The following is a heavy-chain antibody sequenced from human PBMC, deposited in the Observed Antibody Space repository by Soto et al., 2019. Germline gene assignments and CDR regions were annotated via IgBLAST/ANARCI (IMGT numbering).Heavy chain of an antibody. CDR2: MNPNSGNT. CDR3: AIGRGILTGYHGDY. J-gene: IGHJ4*02. CDR1: GYTFTSYD. Sequence: QVQLVQSGAEVKKPGASVKVSCKASGYTFTSYDINWVRQATGQGLEWMGWMNPNSGNTGYAQKFQGRVTMARNTPIRTSYMELSSQRYDDTSVYYSAIGRGILTGYHGDYWSQRSLLTVSA. D-gene: IGHD3-9*01. V-gene: IGHV1-8*01.